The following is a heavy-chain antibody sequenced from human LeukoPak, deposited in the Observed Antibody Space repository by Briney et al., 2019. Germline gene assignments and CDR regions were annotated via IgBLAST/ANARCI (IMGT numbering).Heavy chain of an antibody. D-gene: IGHD3-16*02. V-gene: IGHV4-4*07. CDR1: GGSISSYY. Sequence: SETLSLTCTVTGGSISSYYRSWIRQPAGKGLEWIGRIYTSWSTNYNPSLKSLVTMSVNTSKNQFSLKLSSVTAADRAVYYCARVYWYYDYVWGSYRSNWFDHWGQGTLVTVSS. CDR3: ARVYWYYDYVWGSYRSNWFDH. J-gene: IGHJ5*02. CDR2: IYTSWST.